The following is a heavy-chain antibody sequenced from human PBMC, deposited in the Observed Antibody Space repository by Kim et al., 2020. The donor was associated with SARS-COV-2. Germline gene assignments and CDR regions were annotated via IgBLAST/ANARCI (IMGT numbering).Heavy chain of an antibody. D-gene: IGHD5-12*01. CDR3: ASSVRTDGYDDY. V-gene: IGHV4-4*02. CDR1: GGSISSSNW. CDR2: IYHSGST. Sequence: SETLSLTCAVSGGSISSSNWWSWVRQPPGKGLEWIGEIYHSGSTNYNPSLKSRVTISVDKSKNQFSLKLSSVTAADTAVYYCASSVRTDGYDDYWGQGTLVTVSS. J-gene: IGHJ4*02.